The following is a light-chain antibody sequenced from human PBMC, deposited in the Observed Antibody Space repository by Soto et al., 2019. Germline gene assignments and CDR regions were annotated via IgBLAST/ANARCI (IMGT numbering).Light chain of an antibody. CDR3: LQSNSFPLT. CDR1: KSIASW. V-gene: IGKV1-12*01. Sequence: DIQMTQSPSSVSASVGDGVTISCRASKSIASWLAWYQQRPGKAPRLLIYAASRLQRGVPSRFSGSESGTDFTLTISNLQPEDFATYYCLQSNSFPLTFGGGTKVDIK. J-gene: IGKJ4*01. CDR2: AAS.